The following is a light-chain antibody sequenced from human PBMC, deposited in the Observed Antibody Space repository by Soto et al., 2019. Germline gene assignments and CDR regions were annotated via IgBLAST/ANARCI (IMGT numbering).Light chain of an antibody. CDR1: SSDVGAYIF. J-gene: IGLJ1*01. CDR3: VSFTTSRSYV. CDR2: DII. V-gene: IGLV2-14*03. Sequence: QSVLTQPASVSGSPGQSITISCTGTSSDVGAYIFVSWYQQHPGKAPKLIIYDIINRPSGVSNRFSGSKSGNTASLTISGLQAEDEADYYCVSFTTSRSYVFGTGTKLTVL.